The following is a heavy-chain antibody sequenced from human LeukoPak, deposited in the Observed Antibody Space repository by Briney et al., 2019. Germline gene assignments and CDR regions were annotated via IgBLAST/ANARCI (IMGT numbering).Heavy chain of an antibody. CDR3: ARDLYDYGSY. CDR1: GLTVSSAY. Sequence: PGGSLRLSCAASGLTVSSAYMRWVRQAPGKGLEWVSVIYSGGTTYYADSVKGRFTISRDNSKNTLYLQMNSLRTEDTAVYYCARDLYDYGSYWGQGTLVTVSS. CDR2: IYSGGTT. J-gene: IGHJ4*02. V-gene: IGHV3-66*01. D-gene: IGHD4/OR15-4a*01.